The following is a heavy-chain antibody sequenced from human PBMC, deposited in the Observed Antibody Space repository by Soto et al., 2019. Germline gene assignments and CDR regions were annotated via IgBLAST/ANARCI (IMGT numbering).Heavy chain of an antibody. CDR2: IYPGDSDT. CDR1: GYSFTSYW. V-gene: IGHV5-51*01. J-gene: IGHJ6*03. CDR3: ARHVHSSGWYDDGGSYYYYYYMDV. Sequence: EVQLVQSGAEVKKPGESLKISCKGSGYSFTSYWIGWVRQMPGKGLEWMGIIYPGDSDTRYSPSFQGQVTISADKSISTAYLQWSSLKASDTAMYYCARHVHSSGWYDDGGSYYYYYYMDVWGKGTTVTVSS. D-gene: IGHD6-19*01.